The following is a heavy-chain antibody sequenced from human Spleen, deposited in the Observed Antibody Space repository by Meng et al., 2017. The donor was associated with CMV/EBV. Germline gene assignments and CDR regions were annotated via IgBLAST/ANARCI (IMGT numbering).Heavy chain of an antibody. J-gene: IGHJ4*02. Sequence: SETLSLTCTVSGDSISTYYWSWIRQPPGKGLEWIGYVYYSGSTNYNPSLKSRVTISVYTSKNQFSLNVTSVTAADTAVYYCARQFSGFGTIDFWGQGTLVTVSS. V-gene: IGHV4-59*13. CDR2: VYYSGST. D-gene: IGHD5-12*01. CDR1: GDSISTYY. CDR3: ARQFSGFGTIDF.